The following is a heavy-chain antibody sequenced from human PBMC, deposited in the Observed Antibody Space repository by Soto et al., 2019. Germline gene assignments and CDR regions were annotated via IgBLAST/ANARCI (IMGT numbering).Heavy chain of an antibody. CDR1: GGSISRPGYY. CDR3: ARLRRDGSGFPDL. CDR2: ISYSGNS. D-gene: IGHD3-22*01. V-gene: IGHV4-31*03. J-gene: IGHJ5*02. Sequence: QMQLQESGPGLVKPSQTLSLICSVSGGSISRPGYYWAWIRQHPARGLEWIGSISYSGNSNHNPALRSRLILSVDTPQNWSSLRLNSVAAADAAVYYCARLRRDGSGFPDLWGQGARVTVSS.